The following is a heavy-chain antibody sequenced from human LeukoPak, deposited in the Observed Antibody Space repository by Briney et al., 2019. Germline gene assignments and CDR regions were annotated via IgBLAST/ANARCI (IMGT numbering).Heavy chain of an antibody. V-gene: IGHV3-21*01. Sequence: GGSLRLSCAASGFTFSSYSMNWVRQAPGKGLEWVSSISSSSYIYYADSVKGRFTISRDNAKNSLYLQMNSLRAEDTAVYYCARDGRMYYYDSSGYYYEWFDPWGQGTLVTVSS. J-gene: IGHJ5*02. CDR1: GFTFSSYS. D-gene: IGHD3-22*01. CDR3: ARDGRMYYYDSSGYYYEWFDP. CDR2: ISSSSYI.